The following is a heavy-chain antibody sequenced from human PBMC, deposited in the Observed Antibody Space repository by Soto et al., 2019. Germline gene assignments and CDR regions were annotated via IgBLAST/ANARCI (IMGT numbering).Heavy chain of an antibody. CDR2: ISYDGSNK. Sequence: LRLSCAASGFTFSSYAMHWVRQAPGKGLEWVAVISYDGSNKYYADSVKGRFTISRDNSKNTLYLQMNSLRAEDTAVYYCARESSSGFDYWGQGTLVTVSS. CDR1: GFTFSSYA. D-gene: IGHD2-8*02. CDR3: ARESSSGFDY. V-gene: IGHV3-30-3*01. J-gene: IGHJ4*02.